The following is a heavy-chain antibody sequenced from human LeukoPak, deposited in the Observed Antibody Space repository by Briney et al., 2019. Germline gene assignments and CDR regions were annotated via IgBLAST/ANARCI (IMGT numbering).Heavy chain of an antibody. CDR1: GGSISSSSYY. CDR3: AGSGWSFDAFDF. Sequence: SETLSLTCTVSGGSISSSSYYWSWIRQSPGKGLEWIGNIHYNGGTNYSPSLKSRLTMSVDTSKSRFSLRLGSLTAADTAVYFCAGSGWSFDAFDFWGQGTMVTVSS. CDR2: IHYNGGT. J-gene: IGHJ3*01. V-gene: IGHV4-61*05. D-gene: IGHD6-19*01.